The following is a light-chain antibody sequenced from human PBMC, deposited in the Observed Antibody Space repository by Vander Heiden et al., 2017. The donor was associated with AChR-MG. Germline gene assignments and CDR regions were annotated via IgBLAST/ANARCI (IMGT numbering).Light chain of an antibody. V-gene: IGLV1-40*01. CDR3: QSYDSSLSGSEVV. Sequence: SVLTQPPPVAGAPGQSAPISCTGSSSNIGAGYDVHWYQQLPGTAPKLLIYGNSNRPSGVPDRFSGSKSGTSASLAITGLQAEDEADYYCQSYDSSLSGSEVVFGGGTKLTVL. CDR2: GNS. CDR1: SSNIGAGYD. J-gene: IGLJ2*01.